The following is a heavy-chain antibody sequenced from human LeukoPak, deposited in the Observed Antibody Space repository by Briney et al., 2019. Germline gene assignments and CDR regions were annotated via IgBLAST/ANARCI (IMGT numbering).Heavy chain of an antibody. D-gene: IGHD3-10*01. Sequence: GGSLRLSCAASGFTFSSYGMHWVRQAPGKGLEWVAFIRYDGSNKYYADSVKGRFTISRDNAKNSLYLQMNSLRAEDTALYYCAREYGSGSYYPFDYWGQGTLVTVSS. CDR3: AREYGSGSYYPFDY. CDR1: GFTFSSYG. V-gene: IGHV3-30*02. CDR2: IRYDGSNK. J-gene: IGHJ4*02.